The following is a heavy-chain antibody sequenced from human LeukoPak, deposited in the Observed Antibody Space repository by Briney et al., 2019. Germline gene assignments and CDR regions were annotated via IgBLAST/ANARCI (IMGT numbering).Heavy chain of an antibody. J-gene: IGHJ4*02. Sequence: ASVKVSCKASGYTFSSYGITWVRQAPGQGLEWMGWISAYNGNTKYAQKLQGRVTMTTDTSTSTAYMELRSLRSDDTAVYYCAKGLEIRYFDWSYYFDYWGQGTLVTVSS. CDR3: AKGLEIRYFDWSYYFDY. D-gene: IGHD3-9*01. V-gene: IGHV1-18*01. CDR2: ISAYNGNT. CDR1: GYTFSSYG.